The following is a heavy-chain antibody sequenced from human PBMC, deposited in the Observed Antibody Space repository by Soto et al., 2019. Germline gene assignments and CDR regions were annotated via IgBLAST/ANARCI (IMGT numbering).Heavy chain of an antibody. CDR3: AAGYTTGLDAFDI. CDR1: GYSFNTYW. J-gene: IGHJ3*02. V-gene: IGHV5-51*01. Sequence: GESLKISCTGSGYSFNTYWLGWLRQMPLKGLEWMGIIYPGDSDTKYSPSFQVLVTLSVDKSISTAYLQWRSLKASDSAMYYCAAGYTTGLDAFDIWGQGTMVTVSS. D-gene: IGHD2-2*02. CDR2: IYPGDSDT.